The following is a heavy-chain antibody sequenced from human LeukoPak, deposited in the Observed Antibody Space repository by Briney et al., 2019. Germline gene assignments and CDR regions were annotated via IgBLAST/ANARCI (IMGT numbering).Heavy chain of an antibody. Sequence: PGGSLRLSCAASGFTFSSYGMHWVRQAPGKGLEWVAFIRYDGSNKYYADSVKGRFTISRDNSKNTLYLQMNSLRAEDTAVYYCAKDDHIAARRGGVYFDYWGQGTLVTVSS. D-gene: IGHD6-6*01. CDR2: IRYDGSNK. J-gene: IGHJ4*02. V-gene: IGHV3-30*02. CDR3: AKDDHIAARRGGVYFDY. CDR1: GFTFSSYG.